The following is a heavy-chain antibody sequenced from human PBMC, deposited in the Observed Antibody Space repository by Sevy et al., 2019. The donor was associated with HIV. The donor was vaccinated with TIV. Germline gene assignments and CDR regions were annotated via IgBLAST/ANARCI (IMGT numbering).Heavy chain of an antibody. Sequence: ASVKVSCKTSGYTFSTYYIYWVRQAPGQGLEWIGIFDPTGGSRSYAQRFQGRLTMTGDTSTSTAYMELSSLTSGDTAGYYCARDRDVSGNYLEYFYYAMDVWGQGTTVTVS. J-gene: IGHJ6*02. D-gene: IGHD1-26*01. V-gene: IGHV1-46*01. CDR3: ARDRDVSGNYLEYFYYAMDV. CDR1: GYTFSTYY. CDR2: FDPTGGSR.